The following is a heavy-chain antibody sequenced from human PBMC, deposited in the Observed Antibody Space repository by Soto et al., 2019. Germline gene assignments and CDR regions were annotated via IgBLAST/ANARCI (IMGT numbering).Heavy chain of an antibody. V-gene: IGHV4-59*01. J-gene: IGHJ3*01. CDR1: DSSMSPYY. CDR2: LLYRGTA. Sequence: PSETLSLTCSVSDSSMSPYYWTWFRQAPGKGLEWIGHLLYRGTATYNPALKGRVTISLDTSKKQVSLKLSSVIAADTAVYYCAREKDLILGGYAFGYWGPGTLVT. CDR3: AREKDLILGGYAFGY. D-gene: IGHD1-26*01.